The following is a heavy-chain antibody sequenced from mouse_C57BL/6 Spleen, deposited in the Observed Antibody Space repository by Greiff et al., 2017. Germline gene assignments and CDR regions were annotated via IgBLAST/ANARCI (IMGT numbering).Heavy chain of an antibody. CDR1: GYAFTNYL. CDR3: ARSLLRGTWFAY. Sequence: QVQLQQSGAELVRPGTSVKVSCKASGYAFTNYLIEWVKQRPGQGLEWIGVINPGSGGTNYNEKFQGKATLTADKSSSTAYMQLSSLTSEDSAVYFCARSLLRGTWFAYWGQGTLVTVSA. V-gene: IGHV1-54*01. D-gene: IGHD1-2*01. J-gene: IGHJ3*01. CDR2: INPGSGGT.